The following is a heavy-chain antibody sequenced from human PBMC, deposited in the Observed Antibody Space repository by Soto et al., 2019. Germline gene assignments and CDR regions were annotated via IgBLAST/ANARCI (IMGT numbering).Heavy chain of an antibody. CDR2: ISGSGGST. CDR3: AKDRNYDFWSGLNYYYYYGMDV. CDR1: GFTFSSYA. Sequence: EVQLLESGGGLVQPGGSLRLSCAASGFTFSSYAMSWVRQAPGKGLEWVSAISGSGGSTYYADSVKGRFTISRDNSKNTLYLQMNSLRAEDKAVYYCAKDRNYDFWSGLNYYYYYGMDVW. J-gene: IGHJ6*01. V-gene: IGHV3-23*01. D-gene: IGHD3-3*01.